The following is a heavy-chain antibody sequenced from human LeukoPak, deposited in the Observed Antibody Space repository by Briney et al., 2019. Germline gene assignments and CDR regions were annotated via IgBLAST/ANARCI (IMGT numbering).Heavy chain of an antibody. D-gene: IGHD3-10*01. CDR1: GFTFNNYG. Sequence: PGGSLRLSCAASGFTFNNYGMHWVRQAPGKGLEWVALIWYDGSNEDYADSVKGRFTISRDNSKNTLYLQMNSLRVEDTAVYYCARDGGSGTPFTYFDYWGQGTLVTVSS. CDR2: IWYDGSNE. V-gene: IGHV3-33*01. J-gene: IGHJ4*02. CDR3: ARDGGSGTPFTYFDY.